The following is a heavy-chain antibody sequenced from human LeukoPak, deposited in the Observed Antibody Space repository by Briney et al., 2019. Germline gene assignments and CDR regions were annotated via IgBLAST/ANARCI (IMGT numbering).Heavy chain of an antibody. J-gene: IGHJ4*02. Sequence: GAAVKVSCKASGYTFTGYYMHWVRQAPGQGLEWMGWINPNSGGTNYAQKFQGRVTMTRDTSISTAYMELSRLRSDDTAVYYCARDPAMARGAAPYYFDYWGQGTLVTVSS. CDR3: ARDPAMARGAAPYYFDY. CDR1: GYTFTGYY. CDR2: INPNSGGT. D-gene: IGHD3-10*01. V-gene: IGHV1-2*02.